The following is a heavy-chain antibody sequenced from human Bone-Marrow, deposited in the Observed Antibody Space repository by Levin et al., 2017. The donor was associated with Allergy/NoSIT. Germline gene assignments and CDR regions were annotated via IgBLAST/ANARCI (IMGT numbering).Heavy chain of an antibody. CDR2: IWYDGSDK. CDR3: AKAVAGTGTPHF. D-gene: IGHD6-19*01. CDR1: GFTFSSYG. J-gene: IGHJ4*02. V-gene: IGHV3-33*06. Sequence: GGSLRLSCAASGFTFSSYGMHWVRQAPGKGLEWGAVIWYDGSDKYYVDSVKGRFTISRDNSKKTLYLQMNSLRAEDTAVYCCAKAVAGTGTPHFWGQGTLVTVSS.